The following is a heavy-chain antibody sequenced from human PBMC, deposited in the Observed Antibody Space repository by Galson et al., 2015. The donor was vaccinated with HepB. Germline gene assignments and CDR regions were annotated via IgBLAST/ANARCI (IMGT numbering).Heavy chain of an antibody. CDR3: AKDRDVGAGYFDY. CDR2: ISGSGGST. Sequence: SLRLSCAASGFTFSSHAMSWVRQAPGKGLEWVSAISGSGGSTYYADSVKGRFTISRDDSKNTLYLQMNSLRAEDTAVYYCAKDRDVGAGYFDYWGQGTLVTVSS. CDR1: GFTFSSHA. J-gene: IGHJ4*02. V-gene: IGHV3-23*01. D-gene: IGHD5-24*01.